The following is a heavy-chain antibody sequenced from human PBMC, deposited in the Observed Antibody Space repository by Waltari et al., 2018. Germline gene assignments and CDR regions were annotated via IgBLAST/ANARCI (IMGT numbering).Heavy chain of an antibody. V-gene: IGHV5-51*01. CDR2: IYPGDSDT. J-gene: IGHJ4*02. Sequence: EVQLVQSGAEVKKLGESLKISCKGSGYTFTTYWTGWARQLSGKGLEWMGIIYPGDSDTRYSPSFQGQVTISADKSISTAYLQWSSLRASDTAMYFCARRDLTTAGSYYFDYWGQGTLVTVSS. CDR3: ARRDLTTAGSYYFDY. D-gene: IGHD6-13*01. CDR1: GYTFTTYW.